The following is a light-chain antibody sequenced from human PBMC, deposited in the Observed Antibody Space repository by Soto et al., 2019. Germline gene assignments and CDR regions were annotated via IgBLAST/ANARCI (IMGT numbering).Light chain of an antibody. CDR1: SRDVGYYNY. CDR3: SSYTSSIHVV. V-gene: IGLV2-14*01. J-gene: IGLJ2*01. CDR2: EVS. Sequence: QYALTQPASVSGSPGQSITISCTGTSRDVGYYNYVSWYQQYPGKAPKLMIYEVSNRPSGVSNRFSASKSGNTASLTISGLQAEDEADYYCSSYTSSIHVVFGGGTKVTVL.